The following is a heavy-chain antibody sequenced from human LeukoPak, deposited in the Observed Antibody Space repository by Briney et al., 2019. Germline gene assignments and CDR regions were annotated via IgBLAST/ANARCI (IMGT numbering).Heavy chain of an antibody. CDR1: GGSISTSSYY. Sequence: SETLSLTCTVSGGSISTSSYYWGWIRQPPGKGLEWIGTIYYTGSTSYNPSLKSRVTISVDTSKNQFSLNLSSATAADTALYYCAGLVDTAMVTDYWGQGTLVTVSS. CDR2: IYYTGST. CDR3: AGLVDTAMVTDY. D-gene: IGHD5-18*01. V-gene: IGHV4-39*01. J-gene: IGHJ4*02.